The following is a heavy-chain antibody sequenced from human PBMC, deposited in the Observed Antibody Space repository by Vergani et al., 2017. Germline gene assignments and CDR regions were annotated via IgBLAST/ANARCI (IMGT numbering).Heavy chain of an antibody. CDR1: GFPFSDYG. V-gene: IGHV3-33*08. D-gene: IGHD3-22*01. Sequence: QVQLVESGGGEVQPGRSLRLSCSAAGFPFSDYGVHWVRQAPGKGLEWVSVIWYDGSNKYYADSVKGRFTISRDNSKNTLYLQMNSLRAEDTAVYYCARGFYDSSGYGPDYWGQGTLVTVSS. CDR3: ARGFYDSSGYGPDY. CDR2: IWYDGSNK. J-gene: IGHJ4*02.